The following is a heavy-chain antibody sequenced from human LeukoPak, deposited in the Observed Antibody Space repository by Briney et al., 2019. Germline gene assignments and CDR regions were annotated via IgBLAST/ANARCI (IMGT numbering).Heavy chain of an antibody. CDR3: AKDFFSESYLGRAFDY. V-gene: IGHV3-48*01. CDR1: GFTFSSYS. Sequence: AGGSLRLSCAASGFTFSSYSMNWVRQAPGKGLEWVSYISSSSSTIYYADSVKGRFTISRDNSRNTLYLQMDSLRAEDTALYYCAKDFFSESYLGRAFDYWGQGILVTVPS. CDR2: ISSSSSTI. J-gene: IGHJ4*02. D-gene: IGHD3-10*01.